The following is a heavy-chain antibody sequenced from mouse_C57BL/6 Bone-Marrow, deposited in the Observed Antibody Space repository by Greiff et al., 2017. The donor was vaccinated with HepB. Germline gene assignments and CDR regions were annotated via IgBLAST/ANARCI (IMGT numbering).Heavy chain of an antibody. Sequence: QVQLQQSGPELVKPGASVKISCKASGYAFSSSWMNWVKQRPGKGLEWIGRIYPGDGDTNYNGKFKGKATLTADKSFSTAYMQLSSLTSEDSAVYFCARGMIYYGFFDYWGQGTTLTVSS. CDR2: IYPGDGDT. D-gene: IGHD2-2*01. V-gene: IGHV1-82*01. CDR1: GYAFSSSW. J-gene: IGHJ2*01. CDR3: ARGMIYYGFFDY.